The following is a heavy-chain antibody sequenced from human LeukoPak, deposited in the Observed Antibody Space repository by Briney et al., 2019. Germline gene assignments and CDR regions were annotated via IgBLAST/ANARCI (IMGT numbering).Heavy chain of an antibody. Sequence: SGPTLVNPTQTLTLTCTFSGFSLNTSGVGVGWIRQPPGKALEWLALIYWDDDKRYSPSLKSRLTITKDTSKNQVVLTMTNMDPVDTATYYCAHNFGIDYFDNSDSDYWGQGTLVTVSS. D-gene: IGHD3-22*01. CDR3: AHNFGIDYFDNSDSDY. V-gene: IGHV2-5*02. J-gene: IGHJ4*02. CDR1: GFSLNTSGVG. CDR2: IYWDDDK.